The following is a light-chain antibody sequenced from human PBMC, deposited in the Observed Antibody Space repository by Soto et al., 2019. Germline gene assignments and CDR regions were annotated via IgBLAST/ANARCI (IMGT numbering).Light chain of an antibody. Sequence: EIGMTLSAAALSVYPGERATLSCRASQSVSSNLAWYQQKPGQAPRLLIYGASTRATSFPARFSGSGSGTDFTLTISSLQSEDFAVYYCQQYNNWPWTFGQG. CDR3: QQYNNWPWT. V-gene: IGKV3-15*01. J-gene: IGKJ1*01. CDR2: GAS. CDR1: QSVSSN.